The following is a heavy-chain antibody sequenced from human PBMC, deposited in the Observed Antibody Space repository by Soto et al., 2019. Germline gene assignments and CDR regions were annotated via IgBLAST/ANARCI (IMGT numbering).Heavy chain of an antibody. D-gene: IGHD2-2*01. Sequence: ASVKVSCKASGYTFTSYGISWVRQAPGQGLEWMGWISACNGNTNYAQKLQGRVTMTTDTSTSTAYMELRSLRSDDTAVYYCAVVVVPARWFDPWGQGTLVTVPQ. V-gene: IGHV1-18*01. J-gene: IGHJ5*02. CDR1: GYTFTSYG. CDR3: AVVVVPARWFDP. CDR2: ISACNGNT.